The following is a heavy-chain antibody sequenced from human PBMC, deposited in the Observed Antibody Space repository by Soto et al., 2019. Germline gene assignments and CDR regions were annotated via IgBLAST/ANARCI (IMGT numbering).Heavy chain of an antibody. CDR1: GGSFSGYY. Sequence: QVQLQQWGAGLLKPSETLSLTCAVYGGSFSGYYWTWIRQPPGTGLEWIGEINHSGSTNYNPSLKSRVTISVDTSKNPFSLKLTSVTAADTAVYYCARDKITGPFDYGGQGTLLTVSS. J-gene: IGHJ4*02. CDR2: INHSGST. CDR3: ARDKITGPFDY. V-gene: IGHV4-34*01. D-gene: IGHD2-8*02.